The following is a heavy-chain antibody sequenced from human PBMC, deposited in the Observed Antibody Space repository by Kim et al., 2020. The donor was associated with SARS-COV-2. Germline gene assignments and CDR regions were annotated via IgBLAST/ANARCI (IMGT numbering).Heavy chain of an antibody. CDR3: ASLGLDIVAWGYYYYGMDV. J-gene: IGHJ6*02. CDR2: IKQDGSEK. D-gene: IGHD5-12*01. V-gene: IGHV3-7*01. Sequence: GGSLRLSCAASGFTFSSYWMSWVRQAPGKGLEWVANIKQDGSEKYYVDSVKGRFTISRDNAKNSLYLQMNSLRAEDTAVYYCASLGLDIVAWGYYYYGMDVWGQGTTVTVSS. CDR1: GFTFSSYW.